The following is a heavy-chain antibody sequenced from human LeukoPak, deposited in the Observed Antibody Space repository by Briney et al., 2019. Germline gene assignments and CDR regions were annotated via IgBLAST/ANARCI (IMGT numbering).Heavy chain of an antibody. J-gene: IGHJ4*02. CDR2: IKSKTDGGTT. Sequence: GGSLRLSCAASGFTFSNAWMSWVRQAPGKGLEWVGRIKSKTDGGTTDYATPVKGRFTISRDDSKNTLYLQMNSLRAEDAAVYYCARAPVTSCRGAYCYPFDYWGQGTLVTASS. D-gene: IGHD2-21*01. CDR3: ARAPVTSCRGAYCYPFDY. V-gene: IGHV3-15*01. CDR1: GFTFSNAW.